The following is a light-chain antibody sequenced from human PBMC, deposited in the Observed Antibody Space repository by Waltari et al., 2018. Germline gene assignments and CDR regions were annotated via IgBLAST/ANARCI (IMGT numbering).Light chain of an antibody. CDR2: DDA. J-gene: IGLJ3*02. V-gene: IGLV3-21*02. CDR3: QVWESSSGSNGV. CDR1: DIGSKS. Sequence: SYVLTQPPAVSVAPGQTARLTCGGDDIGSKSVHWNQQKVGQAPVLVVHDDAYRPSGTPGRFSCSNSGNTATLIRSRVEVGDEADYYCQVWESSSGSNGVFGGGTKVTVL.